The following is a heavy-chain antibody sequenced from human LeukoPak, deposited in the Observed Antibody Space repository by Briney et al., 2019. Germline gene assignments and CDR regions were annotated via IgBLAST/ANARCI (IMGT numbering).Heavy chain of an antibody. CDR2: IYYSGST. D-gene: IGHD3-16*01. CDR1: GGSVSSGDLY. V-gene: IGHV4-61*08. J-gene: IGHJ4*02. Sequence: SETLSLTCTVSGGSVSSGDLYWSWIRQPPGKGLEWIGYIYYSGSTNYNPSLKSRVTVSADMSKNQFSLKLNSVTAADTAVYYCARGLGPIYFDYWGQGTLVTVSS. CDR3: ARGLGPIYFDY.